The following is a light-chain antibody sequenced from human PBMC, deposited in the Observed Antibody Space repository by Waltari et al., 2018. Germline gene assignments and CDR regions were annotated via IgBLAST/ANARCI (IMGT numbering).Light chain of an antibody. CDR1: SSDVGGYNY. CDR3: SSYAGRNNFVV. Sequence: APGQSVTISCTGTSSDVGGYNYVSWYQQHPGKAPKLMIYEVTKRPSGVPDRFSGSKSGDTASLTVSGLQVDDEADYYYSSYAGRNNFVVFGGGTKLTVL. J-gene: IGLJ2*01. CDR2: EVT. V-gene: IGLV2-8*01.